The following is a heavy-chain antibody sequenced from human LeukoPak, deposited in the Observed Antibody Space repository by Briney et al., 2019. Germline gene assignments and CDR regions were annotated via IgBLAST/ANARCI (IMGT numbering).Heavy chain of an antibody. CDR2: IKSKTDGGTT. Sequence: GGSLRLSCAASGFTFSSAWTSWVRQAPGKGLEWVGRIKSKTDGGTTDYAAPVKGRFTISRDDSKNTLYLQMNSLKTEDTAVYYCTTVIYDSSGYPRVCYFDYWGQGTLVTVSS. CDR1: GFTFSSAW. CDR3: TTVIYDSSGYPRVCYFDY. D-gene: IGHD3-22*01. V-gene: IGHV3-15*01. J-gene: IGHJ4*02.